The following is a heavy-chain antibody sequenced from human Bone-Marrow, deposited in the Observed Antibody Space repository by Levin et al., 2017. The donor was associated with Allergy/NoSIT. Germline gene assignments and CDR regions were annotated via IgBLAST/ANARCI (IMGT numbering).Heavy chain of an antibody. D-gene: IGHD6-6*01. CDR2: IIPIFGTA. Sequence: KISCKASGGTFSSYAISWVRQAPGQGLEWMGGIIPIFGTANYAQKFQGRVTITADKSTSTAYMELSSLRSEDTAVYYCAREKRRNSIAAAGAFDIWGQGTMVTVSS. V-gene: IGHV1-69*06. J-gene: IGHJ3*02. CDR3: AREKRRNSIAAAGAFDI. CDR1: GGTFSSYA.